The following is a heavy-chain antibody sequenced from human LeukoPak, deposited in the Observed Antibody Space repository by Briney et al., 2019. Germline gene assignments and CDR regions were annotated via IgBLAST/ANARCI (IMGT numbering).Heavy chain of an antibody. Sequence: GGSLRLSCAASGFTFSNYWMHWVRQAPGKGLVWVSRINSDGSSTSYADSVKGRFTISRDNAKNTLYLQMNSLRAEDTAVYYCARCVGWLQSNNYYYVMDVWGQGTTVTVSS. CDR1: GFTFSNYW. J-gene: IGHJ6*02. V-gene: IGHV3-74*01. CDR2: INSDGSST. CDR3: ARCVGWLQSNNYYYVMDV. D-gene: IGHD5-24*01.